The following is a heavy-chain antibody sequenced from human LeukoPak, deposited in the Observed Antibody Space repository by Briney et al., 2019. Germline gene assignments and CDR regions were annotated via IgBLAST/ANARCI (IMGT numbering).Heavy chain of an antibody. CDR1: GFTFGSYA. D-gene: IGHD3-22*01. J-gene: IGHJ4*02. CDR3: AKGYDSSGYYYFGY. V-gene: IGHV3-23*01. Sequence: GGSLRLSCAASGFTFGSYAMSWVRQAPGMGLEWVSAISGSGGSTYYADSVKGRFTISRDNSKNTLYLQMNSLRAEDTAVYYCAKGYDSSGYYYFGYWGQGTLVTVSS. CDR2: ISGSGGST.